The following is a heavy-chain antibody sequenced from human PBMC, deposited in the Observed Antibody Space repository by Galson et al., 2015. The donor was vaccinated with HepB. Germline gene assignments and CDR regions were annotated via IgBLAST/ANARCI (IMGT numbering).Heavy chain of an antibody. CDR1: GGSVSGHY. CDR2: IYYSGST. CDR3: ARNLDDSSRGYPSYYYYMDV. V-gene: IGHV4-59*02. Sequence: LSLTCTASGGSVSGHYWSWIRQPPGKGLEWIGFIYYSGSTNYSSSLQSRVTISVDTSKNQFSLKMTSVSAADAAVYYCARNLDDSSRGYPSYYYYMDVWGKGATVTVSS. J-gene: IGHJ6*03. D-gene: IGHD3-3*01.